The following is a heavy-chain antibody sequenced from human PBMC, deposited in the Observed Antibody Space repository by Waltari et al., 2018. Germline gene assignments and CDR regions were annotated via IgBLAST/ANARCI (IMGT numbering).Heavy chain of an antibody. CDR3: ARDRVPYGSGSYYNEAFDY. D-gene: IGHD3-10*01. CDR2: IIPILGIA. J-gene: IGHJ4*02. Sequence: QVQLVQSGAEVKKPGSSVKVSCKASGGTFSSYAISWVRQAPGPGLEWMGGIIPILGIANYAQKFQGRVTITADESTSTAYMELSSLRSEDTAVYYCARDRVPYGSGSYYNEAFDYWGQGTLVTVSS. V-gene: IGHV1-69*04. CDR1: GGTFSSYA.